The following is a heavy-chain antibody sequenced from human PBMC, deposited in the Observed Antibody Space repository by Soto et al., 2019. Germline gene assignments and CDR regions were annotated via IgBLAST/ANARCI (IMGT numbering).Heavy chain of an antibody. V-gene: IGHV4-34*01. CDR3: AAHLETTITVYWYFDL. J-gene: IGHJ2*01. Sequence: QVHLQQWGAGLLKPSETLSLTCTVYGGSLSGYYWSWIRQPPGKGLEWIGEINHSGSTNFNPSLKSRVSISVDTSKKQFSLKLSSVTAADTAVYDCAAHLETTITVYWYFDLWGRGTLVTVSS. D-gene: IGHD1-20*01. CDR2: INHSGST. CDR1: GGSLSGYY.